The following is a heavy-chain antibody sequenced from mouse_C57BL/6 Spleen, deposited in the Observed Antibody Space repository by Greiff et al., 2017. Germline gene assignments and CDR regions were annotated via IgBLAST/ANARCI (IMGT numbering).Heavy chain of an antibody. J-gene: IGHJ4*01. CDR1: GYTFTDYY. CDR3: AREPRSAMDY. Sequence: EVQLQQSGPVLVKPGASVKMSCKASGYTFTDYYMNWVKQSHGKSLEWIGVINPYNGGTSYNQKFKGKATLTVDKSSSTAYMELNSLTSVDSAVYYCAREPRSAMDYWGQGTSVTVSS. CDR2: INPYNGGT. V-gene: IGHV1-19*01.